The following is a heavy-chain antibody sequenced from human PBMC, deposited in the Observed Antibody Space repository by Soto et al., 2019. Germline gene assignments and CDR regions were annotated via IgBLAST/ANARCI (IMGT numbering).Heavy chain of an antibody. CDR2: IIPIFGTA. CDR1: GGTFSSYA. D-gene: IGHD2-15*01. CDR3: ACSWGRDPRFDYFDY. V-gene: IGHV1-69*13. Sequence: SVKVSCKASGGTFSSYAISWVRQAPGQGLEWMGGIIPIFGTANYAQKFQGRVTITADESTSTAYMELSSLRSEDTAVYYCACSWGRDPRFDYFDYWGQGTLVTVSS. J-gene: IGHJ4*02.